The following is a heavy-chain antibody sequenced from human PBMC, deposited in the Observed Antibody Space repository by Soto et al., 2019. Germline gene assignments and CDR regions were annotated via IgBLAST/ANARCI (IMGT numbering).Heavy chain of an antibody. Sequence: SETLSLTCTVSGGSISSSSYYWGWIRQPPGKGLEWIGSIYYSGSTYYNPSLKSRVTISVDTSNNQFSLRLSSVTAADTAVYYCARERIPNAFDIWGQGTMVTVSS. CDR2: IYYSGST. D-gene: IGHD2-2*02. J-gene: IGHJ3*02. CDR1: GGSISSSSYY. V-gene: IGHV4-39*07. CDR3: ARERIPNAFDI.